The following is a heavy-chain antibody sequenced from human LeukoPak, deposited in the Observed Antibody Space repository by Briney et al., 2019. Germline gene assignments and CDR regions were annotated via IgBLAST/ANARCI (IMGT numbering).Heavy chain of an antibody. CDR2: INHSGST. CDR1: GGSFSGYY. Sequence: SETLSLTCAVYGGSFSGYYWSWIRQPPGKGLEWIGEINHSGSTNYNPSLKSRVTISVDTSKNQFSLKLSSVTAADTAVYYCARMDYDFWSGFFGPHDYWGQGTLVTVSS. V-gene: IGHV4-34*01. D-gene: IGHD3-3*01. CDR3: ARMDYDFWSGFFGPHDY. J-gene: IGHJ4*02.